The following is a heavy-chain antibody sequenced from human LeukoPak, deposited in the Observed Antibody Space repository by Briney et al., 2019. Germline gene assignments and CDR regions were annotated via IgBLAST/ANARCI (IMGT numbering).Heavy chain of an antibody. V-gene: IGHV3-43D*03. D-gene: IGHD6-13*01. Sequence: PGGSLRLSCAASRFTFSSYAMHWVRQAPGKGLEWVSLITWDGDSTYYADSVKGRFTISRDNSKNSLYLQMNSLRAEDTAFYYCAKSTSSWSEFEYWGQGTLVTVSS. CDR2: ITWDGDST. CDR3: AKSTSSWSEFEY. CDR1: RFTFSSYA. J-gene: IGHJ4*02.